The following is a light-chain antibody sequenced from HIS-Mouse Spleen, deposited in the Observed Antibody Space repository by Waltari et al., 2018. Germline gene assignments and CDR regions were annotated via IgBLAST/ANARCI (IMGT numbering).Light chain of an antibody. CDR2: DVS. Sequence: QSALTQPASVSGSPGQSITISCTGTSSDVGGYNYVSWYQQHPGNAPKLLLYDVSNRPAGFSTRFSGSKSGNTASLTISGLQAEDEADYYCSSYTSSSFNVVFGGGTKLTVL. J-gene: IGLJ2*01. V-gene: IGLV2-14*03. CDR3: SSYTSSSFNVV. CDR1: SSDVGGYNY.